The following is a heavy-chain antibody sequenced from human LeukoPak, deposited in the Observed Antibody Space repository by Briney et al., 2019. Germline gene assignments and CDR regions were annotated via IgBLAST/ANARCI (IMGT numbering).Heavy chain of an antibody. D-gene: IGHD3-10*01. V-gene: IGHV4-59*01. J-gene: IGHJ4*02. CDR2: IYYSGST. CDR1: GGSISSYY. Sequence: SETLSLTCTVSGGSISSYYWNWIRQPPGKGLEWIGYIYYSGSTNYNPSLKSRVTISVDTSKNQVSLKLSSVTAADTAVYYCARSALWFGELDFDYWGQGTLVTVSS. CDR3: ARSALWFGELDFDY.